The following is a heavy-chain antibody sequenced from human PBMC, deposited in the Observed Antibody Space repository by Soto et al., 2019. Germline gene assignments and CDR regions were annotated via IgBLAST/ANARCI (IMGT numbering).Heavy chain of an antibody. J-gene: IGHJ4*02. CDR3: ARGLAATTIPFDY. D-gene: IGHD1-26*01. CDR1: GYTLTIYA. V-gene: IGHV1-3*01. Sequence: ASVKVACTASGYTLTIYAMHWVRKAPGQRLEWMGWINAGNGNTKYSQKFQGRVTITRDTSASTAYMELSSLRSEDTAVYYCARGLAATTIPFDYWGQGTLVTVSS. CDR2: INAGNGNT.